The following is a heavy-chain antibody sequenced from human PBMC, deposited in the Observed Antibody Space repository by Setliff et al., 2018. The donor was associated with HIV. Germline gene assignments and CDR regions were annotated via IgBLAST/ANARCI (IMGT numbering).Heavy chain of an antibody. CDR1: GFIFSTYW. D-gene: IGHD3-22*01. J-gene: IGHJ3*02. CDR2: INTDGSTT. Sequence: PGGSLRLSCAASGFIFSTYWMHWVRQTPGKGLVWVSRINTDGSTTNYADSVKGRFTISRDNAKNTLYLQMNSLRAEDTAVYYCAKVTYYYDSSGPDPLDAFDIWGQGTMVTVSS. V-gene: IGHV3-74*01. CDR3: AKVTYYYDSSGPDPLDAFDI.